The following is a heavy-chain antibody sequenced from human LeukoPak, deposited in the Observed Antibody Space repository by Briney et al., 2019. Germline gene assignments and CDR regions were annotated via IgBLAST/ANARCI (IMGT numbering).Heavy chain of an antibody. CDR2: ISRDGSSI. CDR3: ARDCSDAGCYASAFDI. D-gene: IGHD2-2*01. CDR1: GFTFSTYW. Sequence: GGSLRLSCAASGFTFSTYWMHWVRQAPGEGLVWVSRISRDGSSITYADSVKGRFTISRDNTKNTLYLQMISLRAEDTAVYYCARDCSDAGCYASAFDIWGRGIMVTVSS. J-gene: IGHJ3*02. V-gene: IGHV3-74*01.